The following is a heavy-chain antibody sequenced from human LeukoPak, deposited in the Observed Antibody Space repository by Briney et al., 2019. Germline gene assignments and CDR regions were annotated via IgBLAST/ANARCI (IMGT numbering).Heavy chain of an antibody. J-gene: IGHJ4*02. CDR3: TRIGYCGGDCYYHS. D-gene: IGHD2-21*01. Sequence: ASVKVSCKASGGTFSSYAISWVRQAPGQGLEWRGGIIPIFGTANYAQKFQGRVTITTDESTSTAYMELSSLRSEDTAVYYYTRIGYCGGDCYYHSWGQGTLVTVSS. V-gene: IGHV1-69*05. CDR2: IIPIFGTA. CDR1: GGTFSSYA.